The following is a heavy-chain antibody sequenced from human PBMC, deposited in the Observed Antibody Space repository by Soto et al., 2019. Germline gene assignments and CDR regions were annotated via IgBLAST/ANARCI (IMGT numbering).Heavy chain of an antibody. CDR2: IYYSGST. CDR3: ARDLFHGFIYGSMSPPNWFDP. V-gene: IGHV4-59*01. CDR1: GGSISSYY. Sequence: SETLSLTCTVSGGSISSYYWSWIRQPPGKGLEWIGYIYYSGSTNYNPSLKSRVTISVDTSKNQFSLKLSSVTAADTAVYYCARDLFHGFIYGSMSPPNWFDPWGQGILVTVYS. D-gene: IGHD5-18*01. J-gene: IGHJ5*02.